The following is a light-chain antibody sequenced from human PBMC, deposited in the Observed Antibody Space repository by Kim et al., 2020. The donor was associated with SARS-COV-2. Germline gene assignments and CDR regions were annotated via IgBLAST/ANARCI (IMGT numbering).Light chain of an antibody. J-gene: IGLJ2*01. CDR3: SSYSSRSTFL. V-gene: IGLV2-18*02. CDR2: EVN. CDR1: SSDVGDYNR. Sequence: GQSVTISCTGTSSDVGDYNRVSWYQQPPGTAPKLIIYEVNNRPSGVPDRFSGSKSGNTASLTISGLQAEDEADYYCSSYSSRSTFLFGGGTKLTVL.